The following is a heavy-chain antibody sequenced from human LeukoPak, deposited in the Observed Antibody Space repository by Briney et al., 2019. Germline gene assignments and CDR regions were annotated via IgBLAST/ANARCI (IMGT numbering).Heavy chain of an antibody. Sequence: SETLSLTCTVSGGSISSYYWSWIRQPPGKGLERIGYIYYSGSTNYNPSLKSRVTISVDTSKNQFSLKLSSVTAADTAVYYCARRDGYNYDAFDTWGQGTMVTVSS. V-gene: IGHV4-59*01. D-gene: IGHD5-24*01. CDR1: GGSISSYY. CDR3: ARRDGYNYDAFDT. J-gene: IGHJ3*02. CDR2: IYYSGST.